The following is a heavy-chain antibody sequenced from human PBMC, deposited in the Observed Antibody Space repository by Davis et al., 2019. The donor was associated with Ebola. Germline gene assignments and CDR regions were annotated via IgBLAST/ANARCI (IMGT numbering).Heavy chain of an antibody. CDR2: IYNSGST. CDR1: GGSISSSSYY. D-gene: IGHD6-13*01. CDR3: ARSRSAAGTRWFDP. Sequence: SETLSLTCTVSGGSISSSSYYWSWIRQPPEKGLEWIGYIYNSGSTNYNPSLKSRVTISLDTSKNQFSLKLTSVTAADTAVYYCARSRSAAGTRWFDPWGQGTLVTVSS. V-gene: IGHV4-61*01. J-gene: IGHJ5*02.